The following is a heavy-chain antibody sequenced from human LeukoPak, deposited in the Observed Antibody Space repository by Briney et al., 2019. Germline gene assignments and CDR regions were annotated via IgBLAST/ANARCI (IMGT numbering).Heavy chain of an antibody. CDR3: ARPMVRGSPDAFDI. CDR2: IYYSGST. J-gene: IGHJ3*02. Sequence: MSSETPSLTCTVSGVSISTYYWSWIRQSPGKGLEWIGYIYYSGSTNYNPSLKSRVTISLDTSKPQFSLKLSSVTAADTAVYYCARPMVRGSPDAFDIWGQGTMVTVSS. CDR1: GVSISTYY. D-gene: IGHD3-10*01. V-gene: IGHV4-59*08.